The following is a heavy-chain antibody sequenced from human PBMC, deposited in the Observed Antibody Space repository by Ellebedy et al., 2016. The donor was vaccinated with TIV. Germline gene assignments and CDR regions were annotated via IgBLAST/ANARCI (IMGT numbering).Heavy chain of an antibody. Sequence: MPSETLSLTCTVSGYSISSGYYWGWLRQPPGKEPEWFGNLYHSESNYYIPSLKSRVTISVDTSKNQFSLRLSCVTAADTALYNCARVVPRYSSRWDYMDVWGKGSTVTVSS. D-gene: IGHD6-13*01. CDR1: GYSISSGYY. V-gene: IGHV4-38-2*02. CDR2: LYHSESN. CDR3: ARVVPRYSSRWDYMDV. J-gene: IGHJ6*03.